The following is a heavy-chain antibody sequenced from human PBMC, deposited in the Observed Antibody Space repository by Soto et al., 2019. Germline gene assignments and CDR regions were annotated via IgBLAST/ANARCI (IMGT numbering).Heavy chain of an antibody. J-gene: IGHJ3*01. CDR2: ISGSGGST. D-gene: IGHD6-19*01. CDR1: GFTFSNYA. V-gene: IGHV3-23*01. CDR3: VREGSGWNSRGSFDF. Sequence: GGSLRLSCAASGFTFSNYAMNWVRQAPGKGLECVSVISGSGGSTYYADSVQGRFTISRDNSKNTLYMQMNSLRDEDTAIYYCVREGSGWNSRGSFDFWGRGTMVTVSS.